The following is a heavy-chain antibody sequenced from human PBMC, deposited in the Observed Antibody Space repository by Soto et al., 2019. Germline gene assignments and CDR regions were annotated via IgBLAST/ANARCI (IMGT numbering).Heavy chain of an antibody. CDR1: GFTFSSYW. CDR3: ARGMGSGLADY. CDR2: VNGDETGS. Sequence: EVQLVESGGGLVEPGGSLRLSCAASGFTFSSYWMHWVRQLPGKGLLWVARVNGDETGSSYVDSVRGRFTISRDNAKNTLSLQMNSLRAEDTGVYYCARGMGSGLADYWGQGTLVTVSS. D-gene: IGHD3-10*01. V-gene: IGHV3-74*01. J-gene: IGHJ4*02.